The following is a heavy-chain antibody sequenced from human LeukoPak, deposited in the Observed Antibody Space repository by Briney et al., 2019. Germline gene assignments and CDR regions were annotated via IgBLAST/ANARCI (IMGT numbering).Heavy chain of an antibody. J-gene: IGHJ5*02. D-gene: IGHD6-19*01. CDR2: VYYTGIT. CDR1: GDSISRYY. V-gene: IGHV4-59*01. CDR3: ARETIAVAANWFDP. Sequence: PSETLSLTCTVSGDSISRYYWSWIRQPPGKGLEWIGFVYYTGITDYNPSLKSRVTISVDTSKNQFSLKLSSVTAADTAVYYCARETIAVAANWFDPWGQGTLVTVSS.